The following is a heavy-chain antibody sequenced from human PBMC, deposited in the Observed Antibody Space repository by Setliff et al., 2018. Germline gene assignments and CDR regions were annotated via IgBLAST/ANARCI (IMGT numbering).Heavy chain of an antibody. Sequence: EASVKVSCKASGHTFTSYFMQWVRQAPGQGLEWMGMINPSGGYTIYAQKFQGRVTMTRDTSTSTVYMELSSLRSEDTAVYYCARRMWELRSDAFDIWGQGTMVTVSS. V-gene: IGHV1-46*01. CDR3: ARRMWELRSDAFDI. CDR2: INPSGGYT. CDR1: GHTFTSYF. D-gene: IGHD1-26*01. J-gene: IGHJ3*02.